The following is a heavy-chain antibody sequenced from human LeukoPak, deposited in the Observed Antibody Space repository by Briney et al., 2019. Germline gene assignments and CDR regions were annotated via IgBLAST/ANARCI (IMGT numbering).Heavy chain of an antibody. Sequence: PSETLSLTCTVSGGSISSSSYYWGWIRQPPGKGLEWIGSIYYSGSTYYNPSLKSRVTISVDTSKNQFSLKLSSVTAADTAVYYCARHRLRITMVQIGRFDPWGQGTLVTVSS. V-gene: IGHV4-39*01. CDR1: GGSISSSSYY. D-gene: IGHD3-10*01. CDR3: ARHRLRITMVQIGRFDP. CDR2: IYYSGST. J-gene: IGHJ5*02.